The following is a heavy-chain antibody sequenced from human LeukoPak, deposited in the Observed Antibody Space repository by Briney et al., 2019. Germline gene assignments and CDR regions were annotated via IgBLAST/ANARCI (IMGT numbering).Heavy chain of an antibody. CDR3: ARDDIATYDY. Sequence: SGGSLRLSCAASGFAFRRYWMGWVRQAPGKGLEWLANIKEDGSEKYYVDSVKGRFTISRDNAKNSLYLQMNSLRAEDTAVYYCARDDIATYDYWGQGTLVTVSS. CDR2: IKEDGSEK. J-gene: IGHJ4*02. D-gene: IGHD2-15*01. CDR1: GFAFRRYW. V-gene: IGHV3-7*01.